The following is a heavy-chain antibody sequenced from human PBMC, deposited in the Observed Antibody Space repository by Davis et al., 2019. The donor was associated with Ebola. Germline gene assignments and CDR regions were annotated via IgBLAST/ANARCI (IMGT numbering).Heavy chain of an antibody. Sequence: SETLSLTCTVSGGSISSYYWSWIRQHPGTGLAWIGYIYYSGSTNYTPSLKSLVTISVDTSKNQFSLKLSSVTAADTAVYYCARVEYSYGLDYWGQGTLVTVSS. CDR3: ARVEYSYGLDY. V-gene: IGHV4-59*01. D-gene: IGHD5-18*01. CDR1: GGSISSYY. CDR2: IYYSGST. J-gene: IGHJ4*02.